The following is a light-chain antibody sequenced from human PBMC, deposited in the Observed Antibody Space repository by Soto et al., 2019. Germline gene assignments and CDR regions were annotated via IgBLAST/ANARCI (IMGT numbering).Light chain of an antibody. J-gene: IGKJ1*01. Sequence: EIVMTQSPATLSVSPGERVTLSCRASQGVGSTLAWYRQQPGQAPRLLIYDAYIRATGVPARFSGSGSGTEFTLTISSLQTDDFATYYCQQYNSYSSWTFGQGTKVDIK. CDR1: QGVGST. CDR2: DAY. V-gene: IGKV3-15*01. CDR3: QQYNSYSSWT.